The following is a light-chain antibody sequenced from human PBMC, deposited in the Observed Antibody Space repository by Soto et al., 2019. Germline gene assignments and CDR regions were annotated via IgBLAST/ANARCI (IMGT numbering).Light chain of an antibody. CDR1: QSVSSN. CDR3: QQYNKWPLT. Sequence: EIVMTQSPATLSVSPGERATLSCRASQSVSSNLAWYQQKPGQVPRLLIYHASTRATGIPARFSGSGSGTDFTLTISSLQSEDFAVYYCQQYNKWPLTFGGGTKVAIK. CDR2: HAS. V-gene: IGKV3-15*01. J-gene: IGKJ4*01.